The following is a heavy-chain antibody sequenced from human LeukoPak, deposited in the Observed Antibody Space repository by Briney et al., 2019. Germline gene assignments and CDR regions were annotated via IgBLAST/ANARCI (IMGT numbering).Heavy chain of an antibody. CDR3: ARGTPRIAAPNYYMDV. Sequence: SETLSLTCAVYGGSFSGYYWSWIRQPSGKGLEWIGEINHSGSTNYNPSLKSRVTISVDTSKNQFSLKLSSVTAADTAVYYCARGTPRIAAPNYYMDVWGKGTTVTVSS. V-gene: IGHV4-34*01. CDR1: GGSFSGYY. CDR2: INHSGST. J-gene: IGHJ6*03. D-gene: IGHD6-13*01.